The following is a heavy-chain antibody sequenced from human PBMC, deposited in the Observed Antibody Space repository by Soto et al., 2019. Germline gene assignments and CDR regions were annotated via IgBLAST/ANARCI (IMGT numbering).Heavy chain of an antibody. D-gene: IGHD3-9*01. CDR3: ARDKDWAFDY. V-gene: IGHV3-33*08. J-gene: IGHJ4*02. CDR2: IWYDGSNK. CDR1: GFTFSSYD. Sequence: LRLSCAASGFTFSSYDIHWVRHAPGKGLEWVAVIWYDGSNKYYADSVKGRFTVSRDNAQNSLFLLMNSLRVEDTAVYYCARDKDWAFDYWGQGSLVTVSS.